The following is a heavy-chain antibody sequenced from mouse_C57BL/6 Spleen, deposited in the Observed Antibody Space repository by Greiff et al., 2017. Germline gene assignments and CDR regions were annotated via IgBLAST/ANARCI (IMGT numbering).Heavy chain of an antibody. J-gene: IGHJ2*01. V-gene: IGHV5-16*01. CDR2: INYDGSST. CDR1: GFTFSDYY. D-gene: IGHD4-1*01. CDR3: ASLNWDVDYFDY. Sequence: EVKLMESEGGLVQPGRSMKLSCTASGFTFSDYYMAWVRQVPEKGLEWVANINYDGSSTYYLDSLKSRFIISRDNAKNILYLQMSSLKSEDTATYYCASLNWDVDYFDYWGQGTTLTVSS.